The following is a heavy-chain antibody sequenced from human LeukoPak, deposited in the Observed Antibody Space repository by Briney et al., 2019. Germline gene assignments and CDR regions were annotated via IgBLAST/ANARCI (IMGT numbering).Heavy chain of an antibody. J-gene: IGHJ4*02. CDR3: ARDRLYRAFEQ. V-gene: IGHV3-7*01. Sequence: GGSLRLSCAASGFLFSSSWMNWVRQAPGKGLEWVASMKPDGSQTYYVDSVKGRFNISRDIAKNSLYLQMDNLRAEDRAVYYCARDRLYRAFEQWGQGTLVTVSS. CDR1: GFLFSSSW. D-gene: IGHD3-16*01. CDR2: MKPDGSQT.